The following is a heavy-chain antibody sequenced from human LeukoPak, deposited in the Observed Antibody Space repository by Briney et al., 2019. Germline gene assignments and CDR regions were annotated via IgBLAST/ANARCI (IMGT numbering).Heavy chain of an antibody. CDR2: IYYSGST. CDR1: GGSISSSSYY. D-gene: IGHD1-26*01. J-gene: IGHJ4*02. CDR3: ARVRGSGSWDFDY. V-gene: IGHV4-39*07. Sequence: SETLSLTCTVSGGSISSSSYYWGWIRQPPGKGLEWIGSIYYSGSTYYNPSLKSRVTISVDTSENQFSLNLTSVTAADTAVYYCARVRGSGSWDFDYWGQGTLVTVSS.